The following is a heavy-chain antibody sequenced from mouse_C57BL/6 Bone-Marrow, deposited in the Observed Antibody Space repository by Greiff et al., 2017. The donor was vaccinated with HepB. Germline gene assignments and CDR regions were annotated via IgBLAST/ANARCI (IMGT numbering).Heavy chain of an antibody. V-gene: IGHV1-59*01. CDR3: TRQLRPYFDY. Sequence: VQLQQPGAELVRPGTSVKLSCKASGYTFTSYWMHWVKQRPGQGLEWIGVIDPSDSYTNYNQKFKGKATLTVDTSSNTAYLQLSSLTSEDTAVYYCTRQLRPYFDYWGQGTTLTVSS. CDR1: GYTFTSYW. J-gene: IGHJ2*01. CDR2: IDPSDSYT. D-gene: IGHD3-2*02.